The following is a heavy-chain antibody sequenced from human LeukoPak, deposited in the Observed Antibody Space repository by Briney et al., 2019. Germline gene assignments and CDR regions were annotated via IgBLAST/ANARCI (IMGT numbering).Heavy chain of an antibody. Sequence: GRSLRLSCAASGFTFSSYAMHWVRQAPGKGLEWVAVISYDGSNKYYADSVKGRFTISRDNSKNTLYLQMNSLRAEDTAVYYCARVRVDTAMDGDYWGQGTLVTVSS. J-gene: IGHJ4*02. CDR1: GFTFSSYA. D-gene: IGHD5-18*01. V-gene: IGHV3-30-3*01. CDR3: ARVRVDTAMDGDY. CDR2: ISYDGSNK.